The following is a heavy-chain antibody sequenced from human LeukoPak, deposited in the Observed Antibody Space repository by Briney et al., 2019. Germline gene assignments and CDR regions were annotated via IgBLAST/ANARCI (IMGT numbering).Heavy chain of an antibody. V-gene: IGHV4-39*01. CDR1: GGSISSSSYY. J-gene: IGHJ4*02. D-gene: IGHD6-13*01. CDR3: ARCRTAAAEAFDY. CDR2: IYYSGST. Sequence: SETLSLTCTVSGGSISSSSYYWGWIRQPPGKGLEWIGSIYYSGSTYYNPSLKSRVTISVDTSKNQFSLKLSSVTAADTAVYYCARCRTAAAEAFDYWGQGTLVTVSS.